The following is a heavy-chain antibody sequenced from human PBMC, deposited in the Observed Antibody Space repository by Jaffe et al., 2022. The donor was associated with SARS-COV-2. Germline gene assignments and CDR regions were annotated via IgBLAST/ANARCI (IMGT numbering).Heavy chain of an antibody. J-gene: IGHJ3*02. Sequence: QVQLVESGGGVVQPGRSLRLSCAASGFTFSSYGMHWVRQAPGKGLEWVAVIWYDGSNKYYADSVKGRFTISRDNSKNTLYLQMNSLRAEDTAVYYCARGLGTNGVCRAFDIWGQGTMVTVSS. CDR1: GFTFSSYG. CDR3: ARGLGTNGVCRAFDI. CDR2: IWYDGSNK. D-gene: IGHD2-8*01. V-gene: IGHV3-33*01.